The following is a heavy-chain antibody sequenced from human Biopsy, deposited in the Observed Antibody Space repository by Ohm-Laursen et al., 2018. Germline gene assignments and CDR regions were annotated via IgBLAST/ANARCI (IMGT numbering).Heavy chain of an antibody. V-gene: IGHV4-4*07. CDR1: GDSINNYY. Sequence: SDTLSLTCTVSGDSINNYYWSWIRQPAGKGLEWIGRIYTSGSPNYNLSLESRVTMSVDTSKNQFSLNLRSVTAADTAVYYCARGTGRYYVYGAFDIWGQRTVVTVSS. D-gene: IGHD1-26*01. CDR2: IYTSGSP. J-gene: IGHJ3*02. CDR3: ARGTGRYYVYGAFDI.